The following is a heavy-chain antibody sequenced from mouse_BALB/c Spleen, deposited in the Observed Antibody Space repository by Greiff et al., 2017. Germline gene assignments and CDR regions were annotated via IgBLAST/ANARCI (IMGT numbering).Heavy chain of an antibody. D-gene: IGHD1-1*01. CDR2: INPSTGYT. CDR1: GYTFTSYW. Sequence: QVQLKESGAELAKPGASVKMSCKASGYTFTSYWMHWVKQRPGQGLEWIGYINPSTGYTEYNQKFKDKATLTADKSSSTAYMQLSSLTSEDSAVYYCARGDYYGSSSYYFDYWGQGTTLTVSS. V-gene: IGHV1-7*01. J-gene: IGHJ2*01. CDR3: ARGDYYGSSSYYFDY.